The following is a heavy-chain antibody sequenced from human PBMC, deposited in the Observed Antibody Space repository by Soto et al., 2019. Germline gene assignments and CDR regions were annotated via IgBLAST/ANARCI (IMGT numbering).Heavy chain of an antibody. CDR3: ARHGIAAADNWFDP. CDR2: IYYSGST. Sequence: SETLSLTCTVSGGSISSSSYYWGWIRQPPGKGLEWIGSIYYSGSTYYNPSLKSRVTISVDTSKNQFSLKLSSVTAADTAVYYCARHGIAAADNWFDPWGQGTLVTVSS. D-gene: IGHD6-13*01. J-gene: IGHJ5*02. V-gene: IGHV4-39*01. CDR1: GGSISSSSYY.